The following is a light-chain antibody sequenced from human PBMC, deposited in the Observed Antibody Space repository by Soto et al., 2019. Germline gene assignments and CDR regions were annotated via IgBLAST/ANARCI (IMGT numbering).Light chain of an antibody. J-gene: IGLJ1*01. CDR2: DVS. CDR1: NSDIGRYNY. V-gene: IGLV2-14*04. Sequence: SMIVSSTRKNSDIGRYNYVSWYQQYPGKAPKFMIYDVSNRPSGVSNRFSGSKSGNTASLTISGLQAEDEADYYCSSYISSSTYVFGTGTKVTVL. CDR3: SSYISSSTYV.